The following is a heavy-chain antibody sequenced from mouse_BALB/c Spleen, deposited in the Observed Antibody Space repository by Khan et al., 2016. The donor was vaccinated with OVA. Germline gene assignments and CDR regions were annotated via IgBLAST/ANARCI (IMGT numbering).Heavy chain of an antibody. J-gene: IGHJ3*01. D-gene: IGHD1-1*01. CDR2: DSTGGSYT. Sequence: EVELVESGGDLVKPGGSLKLSCAASGFTFSTYGMSWVRQAPDKRLEWVATDSTGGSYTYYPDSVKGRFTISRDNAKNTLYLQMSGLRSEDTAMFYCTRLAYYYDSEGFAYWGQGTLVTVSA. CDR1: GFTFSTYG. CDR3: TRLAYYYDSEGFAY. V-gene: IGHV5-6*01.